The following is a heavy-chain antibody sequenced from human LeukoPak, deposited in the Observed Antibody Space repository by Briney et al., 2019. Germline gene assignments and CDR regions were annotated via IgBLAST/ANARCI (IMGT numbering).Heavy chain of an antibody. V-gene: IGHV5-51*01. CDR3: ATRSGPGVSDASDI. Sequence: GESLKISCKGSGYSFTNYWIGWVRQMPGKGLEWMGIVYPGDSETKYSPSFQGQVTISADKSISTAYLQCSSLKASDTAMYYCATRSGPGVSDASDIWGQGTVVTVSS. J-gene: IGHJ3*02. CDR1: GYSFTNYW. CDR2: VYPGDSET. D-gene: IGHD3-3*01.